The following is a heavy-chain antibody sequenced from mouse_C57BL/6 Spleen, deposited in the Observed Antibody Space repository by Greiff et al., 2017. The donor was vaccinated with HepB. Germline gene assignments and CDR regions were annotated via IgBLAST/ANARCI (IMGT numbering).Heavy chain of an antibody. CDR2: IWSGGST. CDR1: GFSLTSYG. CDR3: ARTGYYDYFYAMDY. Sequence: VQVVESGPGLVQPSQSLSITCTVSGFSLTSYGVHWVRQSPGKGLEWLGVIWSGGSTDYNAAFISRLSISKDNSKSQVFFKMNSLQADDTAIYYCARTGYYDYFYAMDYWGQGTSVTVSS. D-gene: IGHD2-4*01. J-gene: IGHJ4*01. V-gene: IGHV2-2*01.